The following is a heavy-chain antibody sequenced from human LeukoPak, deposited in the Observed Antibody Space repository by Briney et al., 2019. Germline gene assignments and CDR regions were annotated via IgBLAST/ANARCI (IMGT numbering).Heavy chain of an antibody. V-gene: IGHV3-21*01. Sequence: PGGSLRLSCAASGFTFSSYWMSWVRQAPGKGLEWVSSISSSSSYIYYADSVKGRFTISRDNAENSLYLQMNSLRAEDTAVYYCARDVAVAGDWYFDLWGRGTLVTVSS. CDR1: GFTFSSYW. J-gene: IGHJ2*01. CDR3: ARDVAVAGDWYFDL. D-gene: IGHD6-13*01. CDR2: ISSSSSYI.